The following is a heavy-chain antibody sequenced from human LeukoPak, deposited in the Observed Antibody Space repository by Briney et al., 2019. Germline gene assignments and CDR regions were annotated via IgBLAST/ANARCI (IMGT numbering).Heavy chain of an antibody. J-gene: IGHJ3*02. CDR2: IIPIFGTP. Sequence: ASVKVSCKASGGTFSSYAINWVRQAPGKGLEWMGGIIPIFGTPNYAQKFQGRVTITADESTSTAYMELSSLRSEDTAVYYCARILYYYDSSGYYPGAFDIWGQGTMVTVSS. CDR3: ARILYYYDSSGYYPGAFDI. CDR1: GGTFSSYA. V-gene: IGHV1-69*01. D-gene: IGHD3-22*01.